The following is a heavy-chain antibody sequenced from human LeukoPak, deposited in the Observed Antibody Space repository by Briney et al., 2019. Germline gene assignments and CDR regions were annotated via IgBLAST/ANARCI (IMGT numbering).Heavy chain of an antibody. Sequence: PSETLSLTCTVSGDSISSYYWNWIRQPPGKGLEWIGYIYYSGSTNYNPSLKSRVTISVDTSKNQFSLKLSSVTAADTAVYYCARGQRYSSSWLRIYYYYMDVWGKGTTVTVSS. CDR2: IYYSGST. CDR3: ARGQRYSSSWLRIYYYYMDV. CDR1: GDSISSYY. V-gene: IGHV4-59*01. J-gene: IGHJ6*03. D-gene: IGHD6-13*01.